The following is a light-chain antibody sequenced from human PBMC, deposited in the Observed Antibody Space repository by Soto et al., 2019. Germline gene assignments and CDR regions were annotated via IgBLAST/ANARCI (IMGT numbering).Light chain of an antibody. CDR3: CSFAGSSTYV. J-gene: IGLJ1*01. CDR1: SSDVGSYNL. Sequence: QSALTQPASVSGSPGQSITISCTGTSSDVGSYNLVSWYQQHPGKAPKLMIYEVNKLPSGVSNRFSGSKSGNTASLTISGLQADDEADYFCCSFAGSSTYVFGTGTKVTVL. V-gene: IGLV2-23*02. CDR2: EVN.